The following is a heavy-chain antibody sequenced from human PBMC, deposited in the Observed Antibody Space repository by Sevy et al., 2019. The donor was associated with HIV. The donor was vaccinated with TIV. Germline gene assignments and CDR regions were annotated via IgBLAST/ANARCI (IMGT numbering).Heavy chain of an antibody. V-gene: IGHV3-21*01. CDR2: ISGLSNYI. D-gene: IGHD6-13*01. CDR1: AFTFSSYP. Sequence: GSLRLSCAASAFTFSSYPMNWVRQAPGKGLEWVSYISGLSNYIYYADSVKGRFTISRDNAKNSLYLQMNSLRVEDTAVYYCARGGSSWPYFDYWGQGTLVTVSS. CDR3: ARGGSSWPYFDY. J-gene: IGHJ4*02.